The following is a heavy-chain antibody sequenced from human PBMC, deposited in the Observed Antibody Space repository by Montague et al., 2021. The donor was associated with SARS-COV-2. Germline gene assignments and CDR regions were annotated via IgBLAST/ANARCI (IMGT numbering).Heavy chain of an antibody. J-gene: IGHJ6*04. D-gene: IGHD6-13*01. CDR3: ARVGRQQLVRLSGMYV. Sequence: IYYSGSTYYNPSLKSRVTISVDTSKNQFSLKLSSVTAADTAVYYCARVGRQQLVRLSGMYVWGKGKTVTVS. V-gene: IGHV4-39*07. CDR2: IYYSGST.